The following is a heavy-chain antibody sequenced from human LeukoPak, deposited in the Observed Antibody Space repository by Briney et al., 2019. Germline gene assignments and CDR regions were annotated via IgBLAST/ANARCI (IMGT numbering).Heavy chain of an antibody. CDR1: GLTFSSYD. CDR2: ISNRGDNT. J-gene: IGHJ6*03. Sequence: EGSLRLSCAASGLTFSSYDMSWVRRSPGKGRECVSAISNRGDNTLCADSVEGRLTLSRDNSKDTLYLQMNSLRAEDTAVYYCAKCSGWFVRGKDDYYYYMDVWGKGTTVTVSS. D-gene: IGHD6-19*01. CDR3: AKCSGWFVRGKDDYYYYMDV. V-gene: IGHV3-23*01.